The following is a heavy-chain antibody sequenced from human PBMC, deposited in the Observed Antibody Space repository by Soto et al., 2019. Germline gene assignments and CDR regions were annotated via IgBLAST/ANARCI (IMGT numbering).Heavy chain of an antibody. J-gene: IGHJ6*02. Sequence: PSETLSLTCTVSGGSISSYYWSWIRQPPGKGLGWIGYIYYSGSTNYNPSLKSRVTISVDTSKNQFSLKLSSVTAADTAVYYCARDGLGYCSGGSCYREADYYYGMDVWGQGTTVTVSS. V-gene: IGHV4-59*01. D-gene: IGHD2-15*01. CDR1: GGSISSYY. CDR2: IYYSGST. CDR3: ARDGLGYCSGGSCYREADYYYGMDV.